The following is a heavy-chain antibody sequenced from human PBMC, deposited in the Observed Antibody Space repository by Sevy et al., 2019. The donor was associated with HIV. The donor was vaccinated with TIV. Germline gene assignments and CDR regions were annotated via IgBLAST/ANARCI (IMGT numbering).Heavy chain of an antibody. CDR1: GGSISSSSYY. CDR2: IYYSGST. CDR3: ARKSRMGGSAYHLGFFDY. Sequence: SETRSLTCTVSGGSISSSSYYWGWIRQPPGKGLEWIGSIYYSGSTYYNPSLKSRVTISVDTSKNQFSLKLSSVTAAETAVYYCARKSRMGGSAYHLGFFDYWGQGTLVTVSS. V-gene: IGHV4-39*01. J-gene: IGHJ4*02. D-gene: IGHD5-12*01.